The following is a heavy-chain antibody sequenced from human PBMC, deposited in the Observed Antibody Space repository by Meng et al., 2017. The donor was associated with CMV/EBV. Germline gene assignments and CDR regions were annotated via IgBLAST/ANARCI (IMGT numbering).Heavy chain of an antibody. V-gene: IGHV3-9*01. CDR3: AREAWFGELLFDY. J-gene: IGHJ4*02. CDR1: GFTFDDYA. CDR2: ISWNSGSI. D-gene: IGHD3-10*01. Sequence: SLKISCAASGFTFDDYAMHWVRQAPGKGLEWVSGISWNSGSIGYADSVKGRFTISRDNAKNSLYLQMNSLRAEDTAVYYCAREAWFGELLFDYWGQGTLVTVSS.